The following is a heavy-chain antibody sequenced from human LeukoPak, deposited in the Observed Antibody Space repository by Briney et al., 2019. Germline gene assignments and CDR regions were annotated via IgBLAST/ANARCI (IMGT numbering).Heavy chain of an antibody. CDR1: GGSISSYY. Sequence: KPSETLSLTCTVSGGSISSYYWSWIRQPPGKGLEWMGHIYYSGNTNYNPSLKSRVTISVDTSKNQFSLKLSSVTAADTAVYYCARAAASGYSSSWYPRWFDPWGQGTLVTVSS. CDR3: ARAAASGYSSSWYPRWFDP. J-gene: IGHJ5*02. D-gene: IGHD6-13*01. CDR2: IYYSGNT. V-gene: IGHV4-59*01.